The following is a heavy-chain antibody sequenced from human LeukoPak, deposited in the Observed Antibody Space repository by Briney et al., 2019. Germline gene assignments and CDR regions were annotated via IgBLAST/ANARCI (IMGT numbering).Heavy chain of an antibody. Sequence: PGGSLRLSCAASGFSSSNYGMNWVRQAPGKGLEWVSGITGNGGTTYYADSVKGRFTISRDNSKNTLYLQMNSLRSDDTAMYYCARGPEWLLPHNWFDPWGQGTLVTVSS. J-gene: IGHJ5*02. D-gene: IGHD5-12*01. CDR2: ITGNGGTT. V-gene: IGHV3-23*01. CDR3: ARGPEWLLPHNWFDP. CDR1: GFSSSNYG.